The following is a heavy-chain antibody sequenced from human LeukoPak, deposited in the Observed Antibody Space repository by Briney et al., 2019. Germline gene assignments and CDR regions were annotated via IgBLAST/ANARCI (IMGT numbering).Heavy chain of an antibody. Sequence: SETLSLTCTVSGGSISSGGYYWSWIRQHPGKGLEWIGYIYYSGSTYYDPSLKSRVTISVDTSKNQFSLKLSSVTAADTAVYYCARGSPMRFIPFGYWGQGTLVTVSS. J-gene: IGHJ4*02. CDR3: ARGSPMRFIPFGY. CDR2: IYYSGST. V-gene: IGHV4-31*03. CDR1: GGSISSGGYY. D-gene: IGHD3-3*01.